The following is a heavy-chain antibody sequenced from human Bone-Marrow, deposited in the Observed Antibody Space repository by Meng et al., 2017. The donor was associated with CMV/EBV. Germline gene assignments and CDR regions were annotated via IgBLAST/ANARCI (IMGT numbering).Heavy chain of an antibody. Sequence: SETLSLTCTVSGGTISSGGYYWSWIRQHPGKGLEWIGYIYYSGSTYYNPSLKSRVTISVDTSKNQFSLKLSSVTAADTAVYYCAREPSSYDYVWGSYPRWGQGTLVTVSS. CDR1: GGTISSGGYY. CDR3: AREPSSYDYVWGSYPR. V-gene: IGHV4-31*03. J-gene: IGHJ4*02. CDR2: IYYSGST. D-gene: IGHD3-16*01.